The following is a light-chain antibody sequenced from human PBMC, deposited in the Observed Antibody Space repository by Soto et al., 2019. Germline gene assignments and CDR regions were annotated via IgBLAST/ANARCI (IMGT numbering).Light chain of an antibody. V-gene: IGKV3D-20*02. CDR1: QSVSSNF. J-gene: IGKJ4*01. CDR2: GAS. CDR3: QQRSKWVT. Sequence: EIVLTQSPGTLSLSPGERATLSCRASQSVSSNFLAWYQERPGQAPRLLIYGASSRATGISDRFSGSGSGTDFTLTISRLEPEDFAVYYCQQRSKWVTFGRGTKVDIK.